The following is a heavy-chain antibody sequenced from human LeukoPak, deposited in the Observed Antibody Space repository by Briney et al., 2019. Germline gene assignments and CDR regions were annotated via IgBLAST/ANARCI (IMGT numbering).Heavy chain of an antibody. CDR2: ISSSSSYI. CDR3: ARERDDYGDYYFDY. CDR1: GFTFSSYS. V-gene: IGHV3-21*04. J-gene: IGHJ4*02. D-gene: IGHD4-17*01. Sequence: GGSLRLSCAASGFTFSSYSMNWVRQAPGKGLEWVSSISSSSSYIYYADSVKGRFTISRDNSKNTLYLQMNSLRAEDTAVYYCARERDDYGDYYFDYWGQGTLVTVSS.